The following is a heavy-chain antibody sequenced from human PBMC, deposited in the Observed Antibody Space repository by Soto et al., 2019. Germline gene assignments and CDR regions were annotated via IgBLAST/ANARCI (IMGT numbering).Heavy chain of an antibody. D-gene: IGHD3-10*01. V-gene: IGHV4-31*03. J-gene: IGHJ5*02. CDR3: ARDLRGRGSCRFDP. Sequence: QVQLQESGPGLVKPSQTLSLTCTLSGDSISSGGYYWTWIRQHPGKGLEWIGCLYYSGVTYYNPSLKSRVTISGDTSKNQFSLKLSSVTAADPAVYYCARDLRGRGSCRFDPWGQGTLVTVSS. CDR1: GDSISSGGYY. CDR2: LYYSGVT.